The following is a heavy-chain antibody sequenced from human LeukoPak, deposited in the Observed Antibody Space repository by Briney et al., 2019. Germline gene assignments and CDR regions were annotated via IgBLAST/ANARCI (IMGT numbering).Heavy chain of an antibody. V-gene: IGHV1-2*02. D-gene: IGHD2-2*01. CDR1: GYTFTGYY. CDR2: INPNSGGT. J-gene: IGHJ5*02. Sequence: ASVKVSCKASGYTFTGYYMHWVRQAPGQGLEWMGWINPNSGGTNYAQKFQGRVTMTRDTPISTAYMELSRLRSDDTAVYYGARAVIVVVPAAIPHFDPWGQGTLVTVSS. CDR3: ARAVIVVVPAAIPHFDP.